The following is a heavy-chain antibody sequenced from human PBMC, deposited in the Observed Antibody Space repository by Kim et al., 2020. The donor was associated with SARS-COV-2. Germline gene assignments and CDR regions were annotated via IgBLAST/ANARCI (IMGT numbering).Heavy chain of an antibody. V-gene: IGHV3-7*02. J-gene: IGHJ6*02. CDR1: GFNFINYY. CDR2: INQDGREK. Sequence: GGSLRLSCAASGFNFINYYMTWVRRPPGGGLEWVANINQDGREKYYVDSLRGRFTISGDNAENSLYLQMRSLRAEDTAVYYCARVMGGGAWSMDVWGQGTAVTVSS. D-gene: IGHD2-15*01. CDR3: ARVMGGGAWSMDV.